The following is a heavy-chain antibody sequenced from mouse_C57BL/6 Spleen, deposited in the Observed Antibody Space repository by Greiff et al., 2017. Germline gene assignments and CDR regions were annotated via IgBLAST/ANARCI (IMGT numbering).Heavy chain of an antibody. V-gene: IGHV14-4*01. CDR1: GFNIKDDY. J-gene: IGHJ2*01. D-gene: IGHD1-1*01. Sequence: VHVKQSGAELVRPGASVKLSCTASGFNIKDDYMHWVKQRPEQGLEWIGWIDPENGDTEYASKFQGKATITADTSSNTAYLQLSSLTSEDTAVYYCTTGGTTVDYWGQGTTLTVSS. CDR2: IDPENGDT. CDR3: TTGGTTVDY.